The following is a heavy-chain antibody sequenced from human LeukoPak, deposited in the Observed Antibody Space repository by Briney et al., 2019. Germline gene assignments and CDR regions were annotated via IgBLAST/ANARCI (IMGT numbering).Heavy chain of an antibody. CDR1: GYTFTGYY. J-gene: IGHJ5*02. CDR2: INPNSGGT. CDR3: ASQLYGSGSYP. D-gene: IGHD3-10*01. Sequence: RASVKVSCKASGYTFTGYYMHWVRQAPGQGFEWMGWINPNSGGTNYAQKFQGRVAMTRDTSISTAYMELSRLRSDDTAVYYCASQLYGSGSYPWGQGTLVTVSS. V-gene: IGHV1-2*02.